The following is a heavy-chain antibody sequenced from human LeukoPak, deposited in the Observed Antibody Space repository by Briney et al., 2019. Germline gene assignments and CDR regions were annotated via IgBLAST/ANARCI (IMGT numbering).Heavy chain of an antibody. Sequence: GGSLRLSCAASGFTFSSYAMSWVRQAPGKGLEWVSAISGSGGSTYYADSVKGRFTISRDNSKNTLYLQMNGLRAEDTAVYYCAKDQSFYDILTGRGLYEFDYWGQGTLVTVSS. CDR3: AKDQSFYDILTGRGLYEFDY. D-gene: IGHD3-9*01. CDR2: ISGSGGST. J-gene: IGHJ4*02. V-gene: IGHV3-23*01. CDR1: GFTFSSYA.